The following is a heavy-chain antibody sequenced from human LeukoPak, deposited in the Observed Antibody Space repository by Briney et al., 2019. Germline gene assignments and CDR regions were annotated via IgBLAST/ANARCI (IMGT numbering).Heavy chain of an antibody. Sequence: PGGSLRLSCAASGFTFSSYGMHWVRQAPGKGLEWVAVIWYDGSNKYYADSVKGRFTISRDNSKNTLYLQMNSLRAEDTAVYYCARGGAAAGTEVYFDYWGQGTLVTVSS. J-gene: IGHJ4*02. CDR3: ARGGAAAGTEVYFDY. D-gene: IGHD6-13*01. V-gene: IGHV3-33*01. CDR2: IWYDGSNK. CDR1: GFTFSSYG.